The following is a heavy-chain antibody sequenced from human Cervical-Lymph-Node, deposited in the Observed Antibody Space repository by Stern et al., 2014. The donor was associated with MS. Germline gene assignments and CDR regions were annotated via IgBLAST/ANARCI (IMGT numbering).Heavy chain of an antibody. D-gene: IGHD3-16*01. V-gene: IGHV3-33*01. CDR3: VSFIQAAEYFQH. CDR1: GFTFSNYG. Sequence: VQLVESGGGVVQPGTSMRLSCAASGFTFSNYGMHWVRQAPGAGLAWGAVIWYDGTYKFYADSVKGRFSISRDDSKNTLYLQMNSLRVEDTAVYYCVSFIQAAEYFQHWGHGTLVTVSS. J-gene: IGHJ1*01. CDR2: IWYDGTYK.